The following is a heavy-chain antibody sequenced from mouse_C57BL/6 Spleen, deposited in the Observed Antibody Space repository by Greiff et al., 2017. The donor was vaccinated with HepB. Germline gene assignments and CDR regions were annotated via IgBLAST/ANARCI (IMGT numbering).Heavy chain of an antibody. CDR2: ISSGGDYI. CDR3: TRQGDYGSSRFDY. CDR1: GFTFSSYA. Sequence: EVMLVESGEGLVKPGGSLKLSCAASGFTFSSYAMSWVRQTPEKRLEWVAYISSGGDYIYYADTVKGRFTISRDNARNTLYLQMSSLKSEDTAMYYCTRQGDYGSSRFDYWGQGTTLTVSS. V-gene: IGHV5-9-1*02. D-gene: IGHD1-1*01. J-gene: IGHJ2*01.